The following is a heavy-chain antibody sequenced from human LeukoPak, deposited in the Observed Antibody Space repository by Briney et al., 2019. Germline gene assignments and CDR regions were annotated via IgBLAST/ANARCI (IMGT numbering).Heavy chain of an antibody. J-gene: IGHJ6*03. Sequence: SETLSLTCTVSGGFSSFYYWTWIRQPPGKGLEWIGYIYTSGSTNYNPSLKSRVTISVDTSKNQFSLKLSSVTAADTAVYYCARHYIGGLRFLEWPNYYYMDVWGKGTTVTVSS. D-gene: IGHD3-3*01. CDR1: GGFSSFYY. CDR2: IYTSGST. V-gene: IGHV4-4*09. CDR3: ARHYIGGLRFLEWPNYYYMDV.